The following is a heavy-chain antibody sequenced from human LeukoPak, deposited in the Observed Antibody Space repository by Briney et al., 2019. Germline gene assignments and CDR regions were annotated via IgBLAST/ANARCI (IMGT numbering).Heavy chain of an antibody. D-gene: IGHD3-22*01. Sequence: GGSLRLSCAASGFTFDDYAMHWVRQAPGKGLEWVSGISWNSGSIGYADSVKGRFTISRDNAKNSLYLQMNSLRAEDTAVYYCARAPAHYYDTSDYSLISSYYMDVWGKGTTVTVSS. CDR1: GFTFDDYA. CDR2: ISWNSGSI. J-gene: IGHJ6*03. V-gene: IGHV3-9*01. CDR3: ARAPAHYYDTSDYSLISSYYMDV.